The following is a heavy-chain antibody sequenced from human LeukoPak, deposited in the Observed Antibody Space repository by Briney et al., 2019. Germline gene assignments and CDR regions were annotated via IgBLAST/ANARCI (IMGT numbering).Heavy chain of an antibody. V-gene: IGHV3-7*01. D-gene: IGHD2-2*01. CDR2: IKEDGSEK. J-gene: IGHJ3*01. CDR1: GFTFSTHW. Sequence: GGSLRLSCAASGFTFSTHWMSWVRQAPGKGLEWVAKIKEDGSEKYYVDSVKGRFTISRDNAKNSLSLQMHSLRDEDTAVYYCVRDQGYCTSASCRGDAFDVWGQGSMVSVSS. CDR3: VRDQGYCTSASCRGDAFDV.